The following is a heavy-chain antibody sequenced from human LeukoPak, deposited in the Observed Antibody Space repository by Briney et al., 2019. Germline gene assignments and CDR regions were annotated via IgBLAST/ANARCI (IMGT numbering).Heavy chain of an antibody. J-gene: IGHJ6*02. CDR2: INPSSGGT. V-gene: IGHV1-2*02. CDR1: GYTFTGYY. Sequence: ASVKVSCKASGYTFTGYYMHWVRQAPGQGLEWMGWINPSSGGTNYAQKFQGRVTMTRDTSISTAYMELSRLRSDDTAVYYCARFGVVISSDYYYYGMDVWGQGTTVTVSS. CDR3: ARFGVVISSDYYYYGMDV. D-gene: IGHD3-3*01.